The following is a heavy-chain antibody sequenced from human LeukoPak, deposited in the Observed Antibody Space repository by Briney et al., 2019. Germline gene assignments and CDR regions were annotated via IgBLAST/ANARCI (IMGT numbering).Heavy chain of an antibody. CDR1: GFTFSDYY. D-gene: IGHD3-3*01. V-gene: IGHV3-11*04. Sequence: GGSLRLSCAASGFTFSDYYMSWIRQAPGKGLEWVSYISSSGSTIYYADSVKGRFTISMDNAKNSLYLQMNSLRAEDTAVYYCARDWADDFWSGYYLHYYYMDVWGKGTTVTVSS. J-gene: IGHJ6*03. CDR2: ISSSGSTI. CDR3: ARDWADDFWSGYYLHYYYMDV.